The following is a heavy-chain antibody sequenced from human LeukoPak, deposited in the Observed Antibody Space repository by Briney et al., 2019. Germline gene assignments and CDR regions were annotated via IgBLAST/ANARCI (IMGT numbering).Heavy chain of an antibody. CDR3: AKDDYVWGSYRYTTPGDY. Sequence: GGSLRLSCAASGFTFSSFWMHWVRQAPGKGLVWVSRIKSDGTTTTDADFVKGRFTISRDNAKNTLYLQMNSLRAEDTAVYYCAKDDYVWGSYRYTTPGDYWGQGTLVTVSS. CDR2: IKSDGTTT. D-gene: IGHD3-16*02. V-gene: IGHV3-74*01. J-gene: IGHJ4*02. CDR1: GFTFSSFW.